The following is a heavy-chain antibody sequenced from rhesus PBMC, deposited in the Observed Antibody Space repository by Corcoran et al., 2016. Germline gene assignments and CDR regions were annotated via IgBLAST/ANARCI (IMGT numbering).Heavy chain of an antibody. D-gene: IGHD6-31*01. Sequence: EVQLVESGGGLVQPGGSLRLSCTGSGFTFGSYYMYWVRQAPGKGLEWVSDINTVGGITWYTDSVKCRFTISKENAKNTLYLPMDSLRAEDTAVYYWARESEAAGYFDYWGQGVLVTVSS. CDR2: INTVGGIT. CDR1: GFTFGSYY. CDR3: ARESEAAGYFDY. V-gene: IGHV3-8*01. J-gene: IGHJ4*01.